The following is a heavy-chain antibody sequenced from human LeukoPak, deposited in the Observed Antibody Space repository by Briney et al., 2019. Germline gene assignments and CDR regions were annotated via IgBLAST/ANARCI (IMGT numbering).Heavy chain of an antibody. V-gene: IGHV3-15*01. J-gene: IGHJ4*02. CDR2: IKSKTDGGTT. D-gene: IGHD3-22*01. Sequence: GGSLRLSCAASGFTFSNAWMSWVRQAPGKGLEWVGRIKSKTDGGTTDYAAPVKGRFTISRDDSKNTLYLQMNSLKTEDTAVYYCTTGYYYDSSGYYPLYYFGYWGQGTLVTVSS. CDR1: GFTFSNAW. CDR3: TTGYYYDSSGYYPLYYFGY.